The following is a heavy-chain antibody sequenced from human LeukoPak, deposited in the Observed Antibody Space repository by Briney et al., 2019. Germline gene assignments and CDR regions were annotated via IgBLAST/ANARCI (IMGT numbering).Heavy chain of an antibody. Sequence: PGGSLRLSCAASGFTFSDYYTSWICQAPGKGLEWVSYISVSGSTIYYADSVKGRFTLSRDNAKNSLYPQMNSLRVEDTAVYYCAKGADIVVVPAAIGIRYYFDYWGQGTLVAVSS. D-gene: IGHD2-2*02. CDR2: ISVSGSTI. CDR3: AKGADIVVVPAAIGIRYYFDY. V-gene: IGHV3-11*01. CDR1: GFTFSDYY. J-gene: IGHJ4*02.